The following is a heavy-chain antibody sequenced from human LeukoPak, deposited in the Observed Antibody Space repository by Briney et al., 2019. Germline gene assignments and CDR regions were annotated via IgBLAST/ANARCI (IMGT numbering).Heavy chain of an antibody. J-gene: IGHJ5*02. V-gene: IGHV1-69*05. D-gene: IGHD6-6*01. CDR2: IIPIFGTA. Sequence: SVKVSCKASGGTFSSYAISWVRQAPGQGLEWMGRIIPIFGTANYAQKFQGKVTITTDESTSTAYMELSSLRSEDTAVYYCARDTSSSFYWFDPWGQGTLVTVSS. CDR1: GGTFSSYA. CDR3: ARDTSSSFYWFDP.